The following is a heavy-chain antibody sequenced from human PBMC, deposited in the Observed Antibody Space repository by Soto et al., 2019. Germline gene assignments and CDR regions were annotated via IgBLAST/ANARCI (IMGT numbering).Heavy chain of an antibody. CDR3: ARDYDRTPGIY. CDR1: GFTFNTRW. Sequence: EVQLVESGGSLVQPGGSLRLSCAASGFTFNTRWMSWVRQAPGKGLEWVANINQDGSEKYCLDSVKGRFTISRDNAKNSLSLQMNSLRAEDTARYYCARDYDRTPGIYWGQGTLVTGSS. V-gene: IGHV3-7*04. CDR2: INQDGSEK. D-gene: IGHD3-22*01. J-gene: IGHJ4*02.